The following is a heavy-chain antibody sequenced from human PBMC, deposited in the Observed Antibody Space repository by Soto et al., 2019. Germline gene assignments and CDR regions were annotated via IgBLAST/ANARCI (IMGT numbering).Heavy chain of an antibody. V-gene: IGHV3-30-3*01. CDR2: ISYDGSNK. CDR3: ARDPAMITFGGVIVKGPHFDY. Sequence: ALRLSCAASGFTFSSYAMHWVRQAPCKGLEWVAVISYDGSNKYYADSVRGRFTISRDNSKNTLYLQMNSLRAEDTAVYYCARDPAMITFGGVIVKGPHFDYWGQGTLVTV. CDR1: GFTFSSYA. J-gene: IGHJ4*02. D-gene: IGHD3-16*02.